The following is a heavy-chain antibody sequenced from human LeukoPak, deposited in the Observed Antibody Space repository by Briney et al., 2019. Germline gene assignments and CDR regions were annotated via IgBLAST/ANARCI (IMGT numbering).Heavy chain of an antibody. Sequence: PGGSLRLSCAASGFTFSSYSMNWVRQAPGKGLEWVSYISSSSSTIYYTDSVKGRFTISRDNAKNSLYLQMNSLRAEDTAVYYCASWWGTTDYYFDYWGQGTLVTVSS. J-gene: IGHJ4*02. CDR2: ISSSSSTI. D-gene: IGHD4-11*01. CDR3: ASWWGTTDYYFDY. V-gene: IGHV3-48*01. CDR1: GFTFSSYS.